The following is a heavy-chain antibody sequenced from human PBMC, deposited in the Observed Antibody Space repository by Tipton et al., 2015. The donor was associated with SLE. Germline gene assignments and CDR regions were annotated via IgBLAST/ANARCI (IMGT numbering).Heavy chain of an antibody. CDR1: GGSISSYF. V-gene: IGHV4-59*01. J-gene: IGHJ4*02. D-gene: IGHD3-10*01. CDR3: AREGITMVQGGFDY. Sequence: TLSLTCTVSGGSISSYFWSWIRQPPGKGLEWIGYISYSGSTNYNPSLKSRVTISADTSKNQFSLKLSSVTAADTAVYYCAREGITMVQGGFDYWGQGTLVTVSS. CDR2: ISYSGST.